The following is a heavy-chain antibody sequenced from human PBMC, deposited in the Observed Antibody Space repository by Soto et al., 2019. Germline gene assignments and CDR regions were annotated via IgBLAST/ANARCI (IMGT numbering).Heavy chain of an antibody. CDR2: IKGDGSER. J-gene: IGHJ4*02. Sequence: EVQLVESGGGLVQPGGSLRLSCAASGFTFSSYWMSWVRQAPGKGLVWVANIKGDGSERHYVDSVKGRFIISRDNAKNSLFLQMNSLRVEDTAVYYCARDDYDSSGYYPSDYWGQGTLVTVSS. D-gene: IGHD3-22*01. CDR3: ARDDYDSSGYYPSDY. CDR1: GFTFSSYW. V-gene: IGHV3-7*01.